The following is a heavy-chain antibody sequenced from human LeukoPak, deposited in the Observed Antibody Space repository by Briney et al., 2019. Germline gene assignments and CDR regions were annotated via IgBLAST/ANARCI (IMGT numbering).Heavy chain of an antibody. D-gene: IGHD4-11*01. CDR3: AKDYSPLTTTLIFDY. CDR1: GFTFSSYG. J-gene: IGHJ4*02. V-gene: IGHV3-30*18. CDR2: ISYDGSNK. Sequence: GGSLRLSCAASGFTFSSYGMHWVRQAPGKGLEWVAVISYDGSNKYYADSVKGRFTISRDNSKNTLYLQMNSLRAEDTAVYYCAKDYSPLTTTLIFDYWGQGTLVTVSS.